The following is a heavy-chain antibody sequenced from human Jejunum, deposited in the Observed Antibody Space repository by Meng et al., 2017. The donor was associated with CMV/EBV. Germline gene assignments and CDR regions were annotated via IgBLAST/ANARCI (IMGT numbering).Heavy chain of an antibody. CDR3: TRGQYGKYGYFDY. J-gene: IGHJ4*02. CDR1: GFTFSSDW. D-gene: IGHD3-10*01. V-gene: IGHV3-74*01. CDR2: ISNDGRTT. Sequence: SGFTFSSDWFPWVRQVPGKGLVWFSRISNDGRTTNYADSVTGRFTVSRDNAKNILYLQMNSLRAEDTSLYYCTRGQYGKYGYFDYWGQGALVTVSS.